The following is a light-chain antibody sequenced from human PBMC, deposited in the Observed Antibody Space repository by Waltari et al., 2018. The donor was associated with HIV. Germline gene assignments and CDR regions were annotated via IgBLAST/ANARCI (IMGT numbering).Light chain of an antibody. Sequence: QSALTQPRSVSGSPGQSVTISCTGSSSDVGGSTYVSWYQQHPGKAPKLMIYDVSKRPSGVPDRFSGSKSGNTASLTISGLQAEDEADYYCCSYAGTSVLFGGGTKLTVL. CDR2: DVS. J-gene: IGLJ2*01. CDR1: SSDVGGSTY. V-gene: IGLV2-11*01. CDR3: CSYAGTSVL.